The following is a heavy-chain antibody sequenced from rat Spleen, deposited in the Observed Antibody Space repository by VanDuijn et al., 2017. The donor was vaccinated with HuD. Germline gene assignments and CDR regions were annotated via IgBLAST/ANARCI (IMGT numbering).Heavy chain of an antibody. V-gene: IGHV5-58*01. J-gene: IGHJ3*01. Sequence: EVQLVESGGGLVQPGRSLKLSCVASGFTFNKYWMNWIRQAPGKGLEWVASISSDGGRNFYRDSVKGRFTISRDNAENTVYLQMNCLRSEDTATYYCGRENVGTTFAYWGQGTLVTVSP. CDR1: GFTFNKYW. CDR2: ISSDGGRN. CDR3: GRENVGTTFAY. D-gene: IGHD1-10*01.